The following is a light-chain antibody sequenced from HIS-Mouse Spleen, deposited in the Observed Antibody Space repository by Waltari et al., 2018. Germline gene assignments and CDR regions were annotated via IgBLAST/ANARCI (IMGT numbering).Light chain of an antibody. CDR1: SSDVGGYNY. CDR3: SSYAGSNHLV. CDR2: EVS. V-gene: IGLV2-8*01. Sequence: QSALTQPPSASGSPGQSVTISCTGTSSDVGGYNYVSWYQQHPGKSPKLMVNEVSKRPSGVPDRFSGSKSRNTASLTVSGLQAEDEADYYCSSYAGSNHLVFGGGTKLTVL. J-gene: IGLJ2*01.